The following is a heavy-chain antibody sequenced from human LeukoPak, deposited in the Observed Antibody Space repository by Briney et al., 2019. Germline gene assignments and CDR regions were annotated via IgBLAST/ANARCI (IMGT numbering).Heavy chain of an antibody. Sequence: SVKVSCKASGGTFSSYAISWVRQAPGQGLEWMGRIIPIFGTANYAQKFQGRVTITTDESTSTAYMELSSLRSEDTAVYYCAKDHRVPAAIQVRGARHQNFDYWGQGTLVTVSS. CDR1: GGTFSSYA. V-gene: IGHV1-69*05. CDR3: AKDHRVPAAIQVRGARHQNFDY. D-gene: IGHD2-2*01. CDR2: IIPIFGTA. J-gene: IGHJ4*02.